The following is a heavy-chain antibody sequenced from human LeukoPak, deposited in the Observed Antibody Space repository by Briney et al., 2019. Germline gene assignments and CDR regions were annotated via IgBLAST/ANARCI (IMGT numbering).Heavy chain of an antibody. V-gene: IGHV3-53*01. CDR1: GFTVSSNY. CDR3: ARDPLHWNDGVDDSFDI. CDR2: IYSGGST. D-gene: IGHD1-1*01. Sequence: TGGSPRLSCAASGFTVSSNYMSWVRQAPGKGLEWVSVIYSGGSTYYADSVKGRFTISRDNTKNSLYLQMNSLRVEDTAVYYCARDPLHWNDGVDDSFDIWGQGTMVTVSS. J-gene: IGHJ3*02.